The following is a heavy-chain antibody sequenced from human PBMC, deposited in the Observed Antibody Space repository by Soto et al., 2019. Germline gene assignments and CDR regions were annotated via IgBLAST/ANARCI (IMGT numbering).Heavy chain of an antibody. CDR1: GGSISSYY. CDR2: IYYSGST. D-gene: IGHD3-16*01. CDR3: ASLALQGYFQH. Sequence: PSETLSLTCTVSGGSISSYYWSWIRQPPGKGLEWIGYIYYSGSTNYNPSLKSRVTISVDTSKNQFSLKLSSVTAADTAVYYCASLALQGYFQHWGQGTLVTVSS. J-gene: IGHJ1*01. V-gene: IGHV4-59*01.